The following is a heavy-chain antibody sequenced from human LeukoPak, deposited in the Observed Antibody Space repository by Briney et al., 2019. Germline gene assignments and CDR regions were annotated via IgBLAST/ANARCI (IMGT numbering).Heavy chain of an antibody. J-gene: IGHJ3*02. CDR3: AREPDYYDSRGDAFDI. D-gene: IGHD3-22*01. Sequence: GGSLRLSCAASGFTFSSHWMHWVRQAPGKGLVWVARINTDGSTRNYADSVKGRFTISRDSAKSTLNLQMNSLRAEDTAVYYRAREPDYYDSRGDAFDIWGQGTMVTVSS. V-gene: IGHV3-74*01. CDR2: INTDGSTR. CDR1: GFTFSSHW.